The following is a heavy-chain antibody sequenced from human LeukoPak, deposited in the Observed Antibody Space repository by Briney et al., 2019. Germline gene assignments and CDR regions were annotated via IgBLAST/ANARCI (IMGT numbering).Heavy chain of an antibody. Sequence: PSETLSLTCAVSGWSFSGYYCTWIRQAPGKGLEWIGEINRGDYNPSLKSRVTISVDTSKNQFSLKLTSVTAADTGVYYCARGLSHFDKWGQGTLVTVSS. V-gene: IGHV4-34*01. CDR1: GWSFSGYY. CDR2: INRG. CDR3: ARGLSHFDK. J-gene: IGHJ4*02.